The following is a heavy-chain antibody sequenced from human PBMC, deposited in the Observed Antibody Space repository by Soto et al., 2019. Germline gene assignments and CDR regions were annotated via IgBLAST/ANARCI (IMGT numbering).Heavy chain of an antibody. Sequence: QVQLVQSGAEEKKPGASVKVSCKASGYTFTNYAMHWVRQAPGQGLEWMGWINTDNGNTRYSQKFQGRVTITRDTSARTAYMELSSLRSEDTAVYSCAAFYGEYSALDFWGQGTLVTVSS. J-gene: IGHJ4*02. V-gene: IGHV1-3*04. D-gene: IGHD4-17*01. CDR1: GYTFTNYA. CDR3: AAFYGEYSALDF. CDR2: INTDNGNT.